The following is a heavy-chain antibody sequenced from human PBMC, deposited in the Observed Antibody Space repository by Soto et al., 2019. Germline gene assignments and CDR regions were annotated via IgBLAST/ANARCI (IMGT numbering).Heavy chain of an antibody. V-gene: IGHV3-23*01. Sequence: HPGGSLRLSCVASGFPFSNYAMTWVRQAPGKGLEWVSALSGSGVSTYYADSVMGRFTISRDNSKNTVYLQMNSLRAEDTAVYYCAKIESRFFYDSTGYYPFDYWGQGTLVTVSS. CDR3: AKIESRFFYDSTGYYPFDY. CDR2: LSGSGVST. D-gene: IGHD3-22*01. CDR1: GFPFSNYA. J-gene: IGHJ4*02.